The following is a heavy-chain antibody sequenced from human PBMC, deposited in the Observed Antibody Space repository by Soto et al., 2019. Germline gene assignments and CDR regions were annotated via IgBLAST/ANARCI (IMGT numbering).Heavy chain of an antibody. CDR3: AREICGSSRCYRIFDY. J-gene: IGHJ4*02. D-gene: IGHD2-2*01. CDR2: TWFDESNK. V-gene: IGHV3-33*01. Sequence: QVQLVESGGGVVQPGTSLRLSCAASGFPFSIYGMHWVRQAPGRGLEWVAVTWFDESNKYYAESVQGRFTISRDNSKNTLYLQMNSLRAEDTAVYYCAREICGSSRCYRIFDYWGQRILVTVSS. CDR1: GFPFSIYG.